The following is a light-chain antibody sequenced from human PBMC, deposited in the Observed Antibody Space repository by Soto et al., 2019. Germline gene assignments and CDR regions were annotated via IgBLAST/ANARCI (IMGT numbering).Light chain of an antibody. CDR1: QSVSASY. CDR3: QQSNNWHPT. CDR2: GAS. Sequence: ENVLTQSPGTLSLSPGERVTLSCRASQSVSASYLVWYQQKPGQAPRLLIYGASTRATGIPDRVSGSWSGKAVTIPISSMQSEEGAVYEGQQSNNWHPTFGQGTRLEIK. V-gene: IGKV3D-7*01. J-gene: IGKJ5*01.